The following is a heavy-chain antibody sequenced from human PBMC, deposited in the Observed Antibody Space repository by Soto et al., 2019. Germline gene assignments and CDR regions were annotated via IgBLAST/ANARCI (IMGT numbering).Heavy chain of an antibody. D-gene: IGHD1-26*01. CDR3: AKNQGVELVPLATVDWFDP. V-gene: IGHV3-23*01. CDR2: ISGSGFKK. J-gene: IGHJ5*02. Sequence: PGGSLRLSCAASGFIFENFGMSWVRQAPGKGLESISSISGSGFKKYYADSVKGRFTISRDNSKSTVYLELNNLSAEDTAVYHCAKNQGVELVPLATVDWFDPWGQGSVVTVSS. CDR1: GFIFENFG.